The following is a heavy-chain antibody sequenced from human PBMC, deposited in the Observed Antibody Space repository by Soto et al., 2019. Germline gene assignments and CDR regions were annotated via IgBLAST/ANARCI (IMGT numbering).Heavy chain of an antibody. CDR2: ISWNSGSI. D-gene: IGHD4-17*01. CDR1: GFTFDDYA. V-gene: IGHV3-9*01. J-gene: IGHJ3*02. Sequence: GGSLRLSCAASGFTFDDYAMHWVRQAPGKGLEWVSGISWNSGSIGYADSVKGRFTISRDNAKNSLYLQMNSLRAEDTALYYCAKDLSAGYGDYADAFDIWGQGTMVTVSS. CDR3: AKDLSAGYGDYADAFDI.